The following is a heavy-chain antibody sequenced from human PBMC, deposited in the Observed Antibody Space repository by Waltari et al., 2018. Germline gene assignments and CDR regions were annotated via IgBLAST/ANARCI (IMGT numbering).Heavy chain of an antibody. Sequence: QVQLVQSGAEVKKPGSSVKVSCKASGGPFSSYAISWGRQAPGQGLEWMGGIIPIFGTANYAQKFQGRVTITTDESTSTAYMELSSLRSEDTAVYYCAREREQLATGHFDYWGQGTLVTVSS. J-gene: IGHJ4*02. CDR1: GGPFSSYA. CDR2: IIPIFGTA. V-gene: IGHV1-69*05. CDR3: AREREQLATGHFDY. D-gene: IGHD6-13*01.